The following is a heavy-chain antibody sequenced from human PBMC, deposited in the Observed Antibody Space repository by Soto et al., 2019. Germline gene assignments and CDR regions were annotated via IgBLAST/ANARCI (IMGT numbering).Heavy chain of an antibody. CDR1: GGTFSSFG. CDR3: ARDRSMDGYNSRSFDY. J-gene: IGHJ4*02. V-gene: IGHV1-69*01. CDR2: IIPLYGTA. Sequence: QVQLVQSGAEVKKPGSSVKVSCKASGGTFSSFGFNWLRQAPGQGLEWMGGIIPLYGTANHAQRFQGRVTISADESTSTVYMELISLRSEDTAIYYCARDRSMDGYNSRSFDYWGQGTLVTVSS. D-gene: IGHD5-12*01.